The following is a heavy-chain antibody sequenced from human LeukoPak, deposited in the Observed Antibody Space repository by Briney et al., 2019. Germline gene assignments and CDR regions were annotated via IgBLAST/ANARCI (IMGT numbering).Heavy chain of an antibody. J-gene: IGHJ4*02. D-gene: IGHD3-22*01. Sequence: GGSLGLSCAASGFTFSSYAMHWVRQAPGKGLEYVSAISSNGGSTNSVKGRFTISRDNSKNTLYLQMGSLRAEDMAVYYCARESRYYDSSGYQSNPFDYWGQGTLVTVSS. CDR3: ARESRYYDSSGYQSNPFDY. V-gene: IGHV3-64*01. CDR1: GFTFSSYA. CDR2: ISSNGGS.